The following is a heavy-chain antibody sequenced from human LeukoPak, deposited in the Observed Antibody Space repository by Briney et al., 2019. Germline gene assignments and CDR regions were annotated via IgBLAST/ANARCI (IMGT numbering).Heavy chain of an antibody. Sequence: PGGSLRLSCAASGFPFSSYAMHWLRQAPGKGLEWVAVIWFDGGKIYYADSVKGRFTISRDNSKNTLNLQMNSLRAEDTAVYYCAKPRGGDSWAFDVWGQGTMVTVSS. CDR1: GFPFSSYA. CDR2: IWFDGGKI. D-gene: IGHD2-21*02. V-gene: IGHV3-30*02. J-gene: IGHJ3*01. CDR3: AKPRGGDSWAFDV.